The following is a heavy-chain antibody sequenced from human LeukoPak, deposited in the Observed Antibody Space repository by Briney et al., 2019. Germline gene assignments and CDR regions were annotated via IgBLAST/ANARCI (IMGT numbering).Heavy chain of an antibody. V-gene: IGHV1-18*01. D-gene: IGHD6-19*01. Sequence: ASVKVSCKASGYTFTGYGIIWVRQAPGQGLEGMGWISIYNGNTNYAPKYQGRVTMTTDTSTNTAYMELRSLRSDDTAVYYCARASSISVAPQAYWGQGSLVTVSS. CDR3: ARASSISVAPQAY. J-gene: IGHJ4*02. CDR1: GYTFTGYG. CDR2: ISIYNGNT.